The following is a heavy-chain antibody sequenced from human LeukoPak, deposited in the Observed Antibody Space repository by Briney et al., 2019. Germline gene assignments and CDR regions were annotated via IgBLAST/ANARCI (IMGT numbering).Heavy chain of an antibody. CDR1: GCTFTSYG. D-gene: IGHD3-10*01. CDR2: ISAYNGNT. V-gene: IGHV1-18*01. Sequence: GASVKVSCKVSGCTFTSYGISWVRQAPGQGLEWMGWISAYNGNTNYAQKLQGRVTMTTDISTSTAYMELRSLRSDDTAVYYCARESWGSGSYHWVVAWDYGMVVWGQLTTVTVSS. J-gene: IGHJ6*02. CDR3: ARESWGSGSYHWVVAWDYGMVV.